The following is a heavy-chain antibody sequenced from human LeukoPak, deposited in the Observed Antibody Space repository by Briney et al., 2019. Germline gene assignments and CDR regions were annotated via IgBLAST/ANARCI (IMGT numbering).Heavy chain of an antibody. CDR2: IYYSGST. CDR1: GGSISRSSYY. J-gene: IGHJ5*02. D-gene: IGHD3-22*01. CDR3: ARQGDYYDSSGYNWFDP. Sequence: PSETLSLTCTVSGGSISRSSYYWGWIRQPPGKGLEWIGSIYYSGSTYYNPSLKSRVTISVDTSKNQFSLKLSSVTAADTAVYYCARQGDYYDSSGYNWFDPWGQGTLVTVSS. V-gene: IGHV4-39*01.